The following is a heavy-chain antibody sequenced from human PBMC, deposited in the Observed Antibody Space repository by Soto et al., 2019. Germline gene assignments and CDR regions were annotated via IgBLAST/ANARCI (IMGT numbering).Heavy chain of an antibody. CDR2: IIPILGIA. V-gene: IGHV1-69*02. Sequence: QVQLVQSGAEVKKPGSSVKVSCKASGGTFSSYTISWVRQAPGQGLEWMGRIIPILGIANYGQKFQGRATITADKPTSTAYMGLSSMRSEDTAVYYCAMEYCSSTSCDRDYWGQGTLVTVSS. J-gene: IGHJ4*02. D-gene: IGHD2-2*02. CDR3: AMEYCSSTSCDRDY. CDR1: GGTFSSYT.